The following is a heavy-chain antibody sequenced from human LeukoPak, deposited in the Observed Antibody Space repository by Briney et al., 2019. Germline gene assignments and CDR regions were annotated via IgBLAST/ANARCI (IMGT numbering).Heavy chain of an antibody. CDR3: ARDPESSSFDL. D-gene: IGHD6-13*01. CDR2: IDQGGIVR. V-gene: IGHV3-7*01. J-gene: IGHJ4*02. Sequence: GGSLRLSCAASGFSFSTSWKSWVRQTPEEGLEFVANIDQGGIVRHYMHSLKGPCTISRDNAKKTLYPEINSLRADDTAVNYCARDPESSSFDLWGRGALVTVSS. CDR1: GFSFSTSW.